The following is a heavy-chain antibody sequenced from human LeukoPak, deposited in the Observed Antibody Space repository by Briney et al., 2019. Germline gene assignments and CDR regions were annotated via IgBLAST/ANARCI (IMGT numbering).Heavy chain of an antibody. D-gene: IGHD4-11*01. J-gene: IGHJ6*02. CDR1: GFTFSSYA. Sequence: GGSLRLSCAASGFTFSSYAMSWVRQAPGKGLEWVSAISGSGGSTYYADSVKGRFTISRDNSKNPLYLQMNSLRAEDTAVYYCATDTVSYSYGMDVWGQATTVTVSS. CDR3: ATDTVSYSYGMDV. CDR2: ISGSGGST. V-gene: IGHV3-23*01.